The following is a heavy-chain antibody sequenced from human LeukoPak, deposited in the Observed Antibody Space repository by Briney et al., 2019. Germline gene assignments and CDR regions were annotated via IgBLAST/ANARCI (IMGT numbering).Heavy chain of an antibody. V-gene: IGHV3-21*01. CDR3: ARERTVTTPYFDY. CDR2: ISSSSSYI. CDR1: GFTFSSYS. J-gene: IGHJ4*02. D-gene: IGHD4-17*01. Sequence: GGSLRLSCAASGFTFSSYSMNWVRQAPGMGLEWVSSISSSSSYIYYADSVKGRFTISRDNAKNSLYLQMNSLRAEDTAVYYCARERTVTTPYFDYWGQGTLVTVSS.